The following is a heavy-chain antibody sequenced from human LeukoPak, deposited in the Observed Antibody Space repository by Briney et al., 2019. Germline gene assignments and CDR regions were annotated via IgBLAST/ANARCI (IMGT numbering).Heavy chain of an antibody. Sequence: ASVKVSCKASGYTFTGQYMHWARQAPGQGLEWMGWINPNSGGTNYAQKFQGRVTMTRDTSIRTAYMELSRLRSDDTAVYYCARDLEWLYPGGAFDIWGQGTMVTVSS. J-gene: IGHJ3*02. CDR3: ARDLEWLYPGGAFDI. V-gene: IGHV1-2*02. CDR2: INPNSGGT. CDR1: GYTFTGQY. D-gene: IGHD3-3*01.